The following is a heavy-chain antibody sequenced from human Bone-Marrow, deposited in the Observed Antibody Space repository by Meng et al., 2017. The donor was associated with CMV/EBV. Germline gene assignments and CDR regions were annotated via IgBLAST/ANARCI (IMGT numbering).Heavy chain of an antibody. Sequence: GESLKISCAASGFTFSSYSMNWVRQAPGKGLEWVSSISSSSYIYYADSVKGRFTISRDNAKNSLYLQMNSLRAEDTAVYYCARVEDSSGYSETYYFDYWGQGTLVTVSS. D-gene: IGHD3-22*01. CDR2: ISSSSYI. J-gene: IGHJ4*02. CDR1: GFTFSSYS. V-gene: IGHV3-21*01. CDR3: ARVEDSSGYSETYYFDY.